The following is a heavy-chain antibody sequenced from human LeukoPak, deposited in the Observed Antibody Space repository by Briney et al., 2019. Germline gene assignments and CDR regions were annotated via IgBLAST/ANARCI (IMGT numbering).Heavy chain of an antibody. V-gene: IGHV4-59*01. D-gene: IGHD3-22*01. CDR3: ARVLLSSGYST. Sequence: PSETLSLTCSVSGASISSYYYNWIRQSPGKGLEWIGYIYYSGITNYNPSLKSRVTMSLDTSSNQFSLKLSSVTAADTAVYYCARVLLSSGYSTWGQGTLVTVSS. CDR2: IYYSGIT. CDR1: GASISSYY. J-gene: IGHJ5*02.